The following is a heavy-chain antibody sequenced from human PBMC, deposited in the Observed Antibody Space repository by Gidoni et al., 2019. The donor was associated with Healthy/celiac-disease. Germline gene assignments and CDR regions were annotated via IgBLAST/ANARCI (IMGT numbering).Heavy chain of an antibody. CDR1: GFTFSNAW. J-gene: IGHJ4*02. D-gene: IGHD3-22*01. CDR3: TTLGYDSSGYRDY. CDR2: IKSKTDGGTT. Sequence: EVQLVESGGGLVKPGGSLRLSCAASGFTFSNAWMSWVRQAPGKGLEWVGRIKSKTDGGTTDYAAPVKGRFTISRDDSKNTLYLQMNSLKTEDTAVYYCTTLGYDSSGYRDYWGQGTLVTVSS. V-gene: IGHV3-15*01.